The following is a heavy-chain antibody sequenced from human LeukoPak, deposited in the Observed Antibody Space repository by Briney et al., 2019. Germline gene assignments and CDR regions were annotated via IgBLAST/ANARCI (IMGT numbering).Heavy chain of an antibody. CDR2: IIPIFGIA. Sequence: GASVKVSCKASGGTFSSYAISWVRQAPGQGLEWMGRIIPIFGIANYAQKLQGRVTITADKSTSTAYMELSSLRSEDTAVYYCARRTADTAMVNYYYGMDVWGQGTTVTVSS. V-gene: IGHV1-69*04. J-gene: IGHJ6*02. D-gene: IGHD5-18*01. CDR3: ARRTADTAMVNYYYGMDV. CDR1: GGTFSSYA.